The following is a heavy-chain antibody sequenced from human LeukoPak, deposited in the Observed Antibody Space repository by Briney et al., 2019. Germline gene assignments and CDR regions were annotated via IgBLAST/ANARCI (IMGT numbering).Heavy chain of an antibody. CDR3: ARVDRGDYSSSPVPYYNYYMNV. V-gene: IGHV3-21*01. CDR2: ISSSSSLI. Sequence: GGSLRLSCAASGFTFSYYSMNWVRQAPGRGLEWVSCISSSSSLIFYSDSVRGRFTISRDHAKNLLYLHMNSLRVEDTAVYYCARVDRGDYSSSPVPYYNYYMNVWGKGTTVTVSS. D-gene: IGHD6-13*01. J-gene: IGHJ6*03. CDR1: GFTFSYYS.